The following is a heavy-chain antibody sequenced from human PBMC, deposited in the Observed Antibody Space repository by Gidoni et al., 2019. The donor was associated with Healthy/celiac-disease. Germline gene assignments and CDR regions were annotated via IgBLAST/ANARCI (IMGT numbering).Heavy chain of an antibody. V-gene: IGHV4-4*07. Sequence: QAQLQATGPGLVKPSETLSPTCTVSGGSISSYYWSWIRPPAGKGLEWIGRIYTGGSTNYNPSLKSRVTMSVDTSKNQFSLKLSSVTAADTAVYDCARDRYYDSSGYYDEDWFDPWGQGTLVTVSS. CDR3: ARDRYYDSSGYYDEDWFDP. D-gene: IGHD3-22*01. CDR1: GGSISSYY. CDR2: IYTGGST. J-gene: IGHJ5*02.